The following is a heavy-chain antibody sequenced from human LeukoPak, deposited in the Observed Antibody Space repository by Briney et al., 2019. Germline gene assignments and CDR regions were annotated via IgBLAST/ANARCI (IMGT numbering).Heavy chain of an antibody. CDR2: XXXXXXX. Sequence: SETLSLTCAVYGGSFSGYYWSWIRQPPGKGLXXXXXXXXXXXXXXXXXXXXRVTISVDTSKNQFSLKLSSVTAADTAVYYCARVRPRLRSSDTYCSGGSCPKSYYYYYGMDVWGQGTTVTVSS. D-gene: IGHD2-15*01. CDR3: ARVRPRLRSSDTYCSGGSCPKSYYYYYGMDV. CDR1: GGSFSGYY. J-gene: IGHJ6*02. V-gene: IGHV4-34*01.